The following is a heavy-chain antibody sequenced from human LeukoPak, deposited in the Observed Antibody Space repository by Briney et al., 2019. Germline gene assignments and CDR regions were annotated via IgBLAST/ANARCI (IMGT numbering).Heavy chain of an antibody. D-gene: IGHD1-26*01. CDR3: SRDLGGSYNDY. J-gene: IGHJ4*02. V-gene: IGHV1-46*01. Sequence: ASVKVSCKASGYTFSTYYMHWVRQAPGQGLEWVGVINPSGATTTYAQKFQGRVTMTRDTSTSTVYMELSSLRIEDTAMYCCSRDLGGSYNDYWGQGTMVTVSS. CDR2: INPSGATT. CDR1: GYTFSTYY.